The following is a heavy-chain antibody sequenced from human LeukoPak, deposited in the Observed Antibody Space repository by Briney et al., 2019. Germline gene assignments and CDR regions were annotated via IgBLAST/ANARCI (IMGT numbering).Heavy chain of an antibody. V-gene: IGHV4-4*07. D-gene: IGHD6-19*01. CDR2: IYTSGSI. J-gene: IGHJ4*02. CDR1: GASISSYY. CDR3: ARGISLADPFDY. Sequence: SSETLSLTCTVSGASISSYYWSWIRQPAGKGLEWIGRIYTSGSINYNPSLKSRVTMSVDRSNNQFSLKLSSVTATDTAVYYCARGISLADPFDYWGQGTLVTVSS.